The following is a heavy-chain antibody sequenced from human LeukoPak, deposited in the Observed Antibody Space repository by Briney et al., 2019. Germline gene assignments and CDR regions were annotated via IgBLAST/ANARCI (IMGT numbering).Heavy chain of an antibody. CDR3: ARVRYFDWLLYGAFDI. D-gene: IGHD3-9*01. J-gene: IGHJ3*02. Sequence: TSETLSLTCAVSGGSISSSNWWSWVRQPPGKGLERIGEIYHSGSTNYNPSLKSRVTISVDKSKNQFSLKLSSVTAADTAVYYCARVRYFDWLLYGAFDIWGQGTMVTVSS. CDR2: IYHSGST. V-gene: IGHV4-4*02. CDR1: GGSISSSNW.